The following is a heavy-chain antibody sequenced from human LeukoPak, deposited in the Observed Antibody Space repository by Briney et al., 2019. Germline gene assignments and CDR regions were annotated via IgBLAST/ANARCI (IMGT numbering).Heavy chain of an antibody. J-gene: IGHJ4*02. Sequence: GGSLRLSCAASGFTFSSYAMHWVRQAPGKGPEWVAVISYDGSNKYYADSVKGRFTISRDNSKNTLYLQMNSLRAEDTAVYYCARVDSALQALDYWGQGTLVTVSS. CDR1: GFTFSSYA. D-gene: IGHD4-11*01. CDR2: ISYDGSNK. V-gene: IGHV3-30*04. CDR3: ARVDSALQALDY.